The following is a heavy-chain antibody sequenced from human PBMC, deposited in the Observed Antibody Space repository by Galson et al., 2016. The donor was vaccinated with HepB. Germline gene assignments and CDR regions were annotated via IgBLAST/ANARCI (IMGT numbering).Heavy chain of an antibody. D-gene: IGHD3-16*01. CDR3: ARAGMGTHRRYYGMDV. CDR2: MWFDGSND. V-gene: IGHV3-33*08. Sequence: SLRLSCAASGFNFINYAMSWVRQAPGKGLESVAVMWFDGSNDHYAASVKGRFTISRDISKSTVYLQMDRLRVEDTAVYYCARAGMGTHRRYYGMDVWGQGTTVTVSS. J-gene: IGHJ6*02. CDR1: GFNFINYA.